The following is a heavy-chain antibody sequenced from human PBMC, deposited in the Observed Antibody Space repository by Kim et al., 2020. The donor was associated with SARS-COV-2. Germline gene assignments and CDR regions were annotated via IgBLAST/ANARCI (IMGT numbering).Heavy chain of an antibody. CDR3: ARRSSGWFSYYYGMDV. Sequence: SETLSLTCTVSGGSISSSSYYWGWIRQLPGKGLEWIGSIYYSGSTYYNPSLKSRVTISVDTSKNQFSLKLSSVTAADTAVYYCARRSSGWFSYYYGMDVWGQGTTVTVSS. CDR1: GGSISSSSYY. V-gene: IGHV4-39*01. CDR2: IYYSGST. D-gene: IGHD6-19*01. J-gene: IGHJ6*02.